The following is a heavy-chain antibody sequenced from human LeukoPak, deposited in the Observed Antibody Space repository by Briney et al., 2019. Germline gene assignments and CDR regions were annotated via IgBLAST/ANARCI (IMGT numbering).Heavy chain of an antibody. CDR3: ARDGYDSSGGAFDI. Sequence: GGSLRLSCAASGFTFSNYAMSWVRQAPGKGLEWVAVISYDGSNKYYADSVKGRFTISRDNSKNTLYLQMNSLRAEDTAVYYCARDGYDSSGGAFDIWGQGTMVTVSS. V-gene: IGHV3-30-3*01. D-gene: IGHD3-22*01. CDR2: ISYDGSNK. CDR1: GFTFSNYA. J-gene: IGHJ3*02.